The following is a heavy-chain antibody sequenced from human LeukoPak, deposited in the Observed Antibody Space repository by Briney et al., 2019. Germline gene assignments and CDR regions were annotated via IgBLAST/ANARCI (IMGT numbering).Heavy chain of an antibody. CDR3: ARDPTVTIPRNYYMDV. CDR2: IYYSGST. Sequence: PSETLSLTCTVSGGSISSSSYYWGWIRQPPVKGLEWIGSIYYSGSTYYNPSLKSRVTISVDTSKNQFSLKLSSVTAADTAVYYCARDPTVTIPRNYYMDVWGKGTTVTISS. J-gene: IGHJ6*03. CDR1: GGSISSSSYY. D-gene: IGHD4-17*01. V-gene: IGHV4-39*07.